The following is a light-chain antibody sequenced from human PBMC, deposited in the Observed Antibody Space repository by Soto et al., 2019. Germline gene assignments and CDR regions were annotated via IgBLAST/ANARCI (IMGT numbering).Light chain of an antibody. Sequence: QSALTQPRSVSGSPGQSVAISCAGTSSDVGRYNYVSWYQQYPAKAPKHIIYDVTKRPSGVPDRSSGSKSGNTASLTISGLEAEYEADYYSGTDAGLFGGGTKLTVL. J-gene: IGLJ2*01. V-gene: IGLV2-11*01. CDR2: DVT. CDR1: SSDVGRYNY. CDR3: GTDAGL.